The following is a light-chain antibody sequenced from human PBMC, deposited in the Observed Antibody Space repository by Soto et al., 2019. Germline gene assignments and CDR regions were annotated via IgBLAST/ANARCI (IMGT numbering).Light chain of an antibody. CDR1: GSDVGGYNY. Sequence: QSALTQPASVSGSPGQSITISCTGTGSDVGGYNYVSWYQQHPGKAPKLMIYEVSNRPSGVSNRFSGSKSGNTASLTISGLQAEDAADYCCSSYTSSSTPYVFGTGTKVTVL. CDR2: EVS. V-gene: IGLV2-14*01. J-gene: IGLJ1*01. CDR3: SSYTSSSTPYV.